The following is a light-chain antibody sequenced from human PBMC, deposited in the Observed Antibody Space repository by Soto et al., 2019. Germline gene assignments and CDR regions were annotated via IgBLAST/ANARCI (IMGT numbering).Light chain of an antibody. J-gene: IGKJ4*01. CDR3: QQRSNWPPVT. V-gene: IGKV3-11*01. CDR2: DAS. Sequence: EIVLTQSPATLSLSPGERAILSCRASQSVSSYLAWYQQKPGQAPRLHIYDASNRATGIPARFSGSGSGTDFTLTISSLEPEDFAIYYCQQRSNWPPVTFGGGTKVEIK. CDR1: QSVSSY.